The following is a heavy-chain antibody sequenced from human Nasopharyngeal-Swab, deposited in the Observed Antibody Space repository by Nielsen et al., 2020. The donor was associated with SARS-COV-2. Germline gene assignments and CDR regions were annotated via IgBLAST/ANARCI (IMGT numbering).Heavy chain of an antibody. Sequence: SGPTLVKPTQTLTLTCTFSGFSLSTSGMCVSWIRQPPGKALEWLARIDWDDDKYYSTSLKTRLTISKDTSKTQVVLTMTNMDPVDTATYYCARGYYYDSSGYFDYWGQGTLVTVSS. CDR2: IDWDDDK. CDR1: GFSLSTSGMC. J-gene: IGHJ4*02. V-gene: IGHV2-70*11. CDR3: ARGYYYDSSGYFDY. D-gene: IGHD3-22*01.